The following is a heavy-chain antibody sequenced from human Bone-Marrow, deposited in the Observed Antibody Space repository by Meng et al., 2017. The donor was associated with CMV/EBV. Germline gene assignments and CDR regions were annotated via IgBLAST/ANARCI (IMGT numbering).Heavy chain of an antibody. D-gene: IGHD3-3*01. Sequence: GESLKISCAASGFTFSSYAMHWARQAPGKGLEWVAVISYDGSNKYYADSVKGRFTISRDNSKNTLYLQMNSLRAEDTAVYYCAREYYDFWSGYYFDYWGQGTLVTVSS. V-gene: IGHV3-30-3*01. CDR1: GFTFSSYA. CDR3: AREYYDFWSGYYFDY. CDR2: ISYDGSNK. J-gene: IGHJ4*02.